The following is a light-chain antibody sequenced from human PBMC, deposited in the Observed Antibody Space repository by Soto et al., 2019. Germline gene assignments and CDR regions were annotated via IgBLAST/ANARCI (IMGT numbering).Light chain of an antibody. V-gene: IGKV1-17*01. CDR3: QQYNYFPAT. CDR2: AAS. CDR1: RDVGSD. Sequence: QMTQSPSSLSASVGEKIIITCRASRDVGSDVSWYQQKPGQAPKLLIYAASNLYTGVPSSFSGSRSGTEFTLTISSLQPEDFATYYCQQYNYFPATFGQGTKVDIK. J-gene: IGKJ1*01.